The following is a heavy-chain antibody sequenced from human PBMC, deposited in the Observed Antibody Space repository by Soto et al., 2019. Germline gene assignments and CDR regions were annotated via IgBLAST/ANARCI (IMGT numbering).Heavy chain of an antibody. CDR1: GFTFSNAW. CDR3: TTDRSGAVAVISAFDI. CDR2: IKSKTDGGTT. Sequence: EVQLVESGGGLVKPGGSLRLSCAASGFTFSNAWMSWVRQAPGKGLEWVGRIKSKTDGGTTDYAAPVKGRFTISRDDSKNTVYLQMNSLKTEDTAVYYCTTDRSGAVAVISAFDIWGQGTMVTVSS. V-gene: IGHV3-15*01. J-gene: IGHJ3*02. D-gene: IGHD6-19*01.